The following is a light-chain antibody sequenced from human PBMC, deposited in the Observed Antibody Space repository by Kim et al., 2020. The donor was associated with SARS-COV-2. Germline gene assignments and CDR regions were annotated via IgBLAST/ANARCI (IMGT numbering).Light chain of an antibody. CDR2: DVT. CDR1: SGDIGAYNY. J-gene: IGLJ2*01. V-gene: IGLV2-14*03. Sequence: QSLTISCTGTSGDIGAYNYFSWYQQHPGKSSKLIIFDVTNRPSGVSNRFSASKSGNTASLTISGLQAEDEADYFCASYTTSNTLAIFGGGTQLTVL. CDR3: ASYTTSNTLAI.